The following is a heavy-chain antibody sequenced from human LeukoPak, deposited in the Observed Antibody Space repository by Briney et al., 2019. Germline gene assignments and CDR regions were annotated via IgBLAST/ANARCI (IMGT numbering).Heavy chain of an antibody. J-gene: IGHJ4*02. D-gene: IGHD3-10*01. CDR3: ARGLMVRGVIPYFDY. V-gene: IGHV3-53*01. Sequence: GGSLRLSCAASGFTVSGNYMSWVRQAPGKGLEWVSVIYSGGSAYYADSVKGRFTISRDNSKNTLYLQMNSLRAEDTAVYYCARGLMVRGVIPYFDYWGQGTLVTVSS. CDR2: IYSGGSA. CDR1: GFTVSGNY.